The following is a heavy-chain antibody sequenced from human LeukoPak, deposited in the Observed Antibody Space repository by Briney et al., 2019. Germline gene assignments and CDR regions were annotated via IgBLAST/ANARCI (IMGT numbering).Heavy chain of an antibody. D-gene: IGHD5-12*01. Sequence: SETLSLTCAVYGGSLSGYYWSWIRQPPGKGLEWIGEINHSGSTNYNPSLKSRVTISVDTSKNQFSLKLSSVTAADTAVYYCARSGSGYLRYYFDYWGQGTLVTVSS. CDR1: GGSLSGYY. V-gene: IGHV4-34*01. CDR3: ARSGSGYLRYYFDY. J-gene: IGHJ4*02. CDR2: INHSGST.